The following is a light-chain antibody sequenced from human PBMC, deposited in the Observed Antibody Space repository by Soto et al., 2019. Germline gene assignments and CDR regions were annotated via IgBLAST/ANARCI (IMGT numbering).Light chain of an antibody. Sequence: QSVLTQPPSVSGAPGQRVTISCTGSSSNIGAGYDVHWYQQLPGTAPKLLIYGNGNRPSGVPDRFSGSKSGTSASLALPGLQAEYEADDYCQSYDSSLIGTEVFGTGTKVTVL. CDR3: QSYDSSLIGTEV. J-gene: IGLJ1*01. CDR1: SSNIGAGYD. CDR2: GNG. V-gene: IGLV1-40*01.